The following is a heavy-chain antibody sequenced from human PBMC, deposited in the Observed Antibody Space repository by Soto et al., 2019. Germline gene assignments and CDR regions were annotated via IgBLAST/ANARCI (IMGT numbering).Heavy chain of an antibody. Sequence: QVQLVQSGAEVKKPGSSVKVSCKASGGTFSSYGISWVRQAPGHGLEWMGGIFPIFGTIHYAQKFQGRVTITAEKSTSTAYMELSSLRSEDTAVYYCVRYLSTGGRHNAFHIWGQGTMVTVSS. CDR3: VRYLSTGGRHNAFHI. CDR1: GGTFSSYG. CDR2: IFPIFGTI. J-gene: IGHJ3*02. D-gene: IGHD3-16*01. V-gene: IGHV1-69*06.